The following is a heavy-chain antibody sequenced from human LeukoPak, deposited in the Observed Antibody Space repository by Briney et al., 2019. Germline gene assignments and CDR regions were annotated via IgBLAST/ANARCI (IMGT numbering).Heavy chain of an antibody. CDR1: GFTFSSYS. CDR3: AQMGGYYGSGS. CDR2: ISYDGSNK. V-gene: IGHV3-30*03. D-gene: IGHD3-10*01. J-gene: IGHJ4*02. Sequence: GGSLRLSCAASGFTFSSYSMNWVRQAPGKGLEWVAVISYDGSNKYYADSVKGRFTISRDNSKNTLYLQMNSLRAEDTAVYYCAQMGGYYGSGSWGQGTLVTVSS.